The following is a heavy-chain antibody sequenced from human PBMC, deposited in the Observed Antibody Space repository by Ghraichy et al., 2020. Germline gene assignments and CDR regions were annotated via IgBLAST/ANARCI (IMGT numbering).Heavy chain of an antibody. CDR2: ITTSGTNT. V-gene: IGHV3-48*02. D-gene: IGHD2-2*01. CDR3: ATSDA. CDR1: GFTFSSYA. Sequence: GGSLRLSCAASGFTFSSYAMNWVRQAPGKGLQWVSYITTSGTNTFYADSVKGRFTISRDNAKNSLFLQMNSLRDEDTAVYYCATSDAWGQGTLVTISS. J-gene: IGHJ1*01.